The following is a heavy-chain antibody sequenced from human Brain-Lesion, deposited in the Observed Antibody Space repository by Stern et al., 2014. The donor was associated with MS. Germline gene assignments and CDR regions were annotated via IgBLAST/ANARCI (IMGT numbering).Heavy chain of an antibody. CDR2: IFNSGSP. V-gene: IGHV4-61*02. D-gene: IGHD2-2*01. Sequence: QVQLQQSGPGLVKPSQTLSLSCTVSGGSISSGGYYWSWIRQPAGKGLEWIGRIFNSGSPSYNPSPKSRVTISIDTSKNQFPLRLNPMTAADTAVYYCARGRVVPGFQYYATDVWGQGTTVIVSS. CDR1: GGSISSGGYY. J-gene: IGHJ6*02. CDR3: ARGRVVPGFQYYATDV.